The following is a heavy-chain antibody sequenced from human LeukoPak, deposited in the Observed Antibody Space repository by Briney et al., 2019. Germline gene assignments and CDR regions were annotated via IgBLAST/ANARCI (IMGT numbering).Heavy chain of an antibody. J-gene: IGHJ4*02. CDR2: ISGSEDTI. Sequence: GSLRLSCAASGFTFSNYEMNWVRQAPGKGLEWVSYISGSEDTIYYADSVKGRFTISRDNAKNSLYLQMNSLRAEDTAVYFCARAGIWGTYRYAYYFDYWGQGTLVTVSS. CDR3: ARAGIWGTYRYAYYFDY. D-gene: IGHD3-16*02. CDR1: GFTFSNYE. V-gene: IGHV3-48*03.